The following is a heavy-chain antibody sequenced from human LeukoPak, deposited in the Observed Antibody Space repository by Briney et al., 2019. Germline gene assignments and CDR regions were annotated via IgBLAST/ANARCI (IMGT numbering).Heavy chain of an antibody. CDR3: TTDDPINRS. V-gene: IGHV3-15*01. CDR1: GFTFSNAW. CDR2: IKSKAVGGTT. J-gene: IGHJ4*02. Sequence: TGGSLRLSCAASGFTFSNAWMSWVRQAPGKGLEWVGRIKSKAVGGTTDYAAPVKGRFTVSRDDSKNTLYLQMNSLKTDDTAMYYCTTDDPINRSWGQGTLVTVSS.